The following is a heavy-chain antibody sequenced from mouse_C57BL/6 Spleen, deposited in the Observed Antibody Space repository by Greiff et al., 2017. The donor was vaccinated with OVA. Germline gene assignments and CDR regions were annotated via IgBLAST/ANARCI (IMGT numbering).Heavy chain of an antibody. CDR2: IDPSDSYT. D-gene: IGHD2-3*01. CDR3: ARGRYDGYYYAMDY. J-gene: IGHJ4*01. CDR1: GYTFTSYW. Sequence: QVQLQQPGAELVRPGTSVKLSCKASGYTFTSYWMHWVKQRPGQGLEWIGVIDPSDSYTNYNQKFKGKATLTVDTSSSTAYMQLSSLTSEDSAVYYCARGRYDGYYYAMDYWGQGTSVTVSS. V-gene: IGHV1-59*01.